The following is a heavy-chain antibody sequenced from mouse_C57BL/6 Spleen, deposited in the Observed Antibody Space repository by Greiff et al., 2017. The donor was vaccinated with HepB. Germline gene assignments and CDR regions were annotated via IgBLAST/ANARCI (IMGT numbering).Heavy chain of an antibody. CDR3: ARSRIYDGYSFAY. V-gene: IGHV5-17*01. CDR2: ISSGSSTI. CDR1: GFTFSDYG. D-gene: IGHD2-3*01. Sequence: EVQRVESGGGLVKPGGSLKLSCAASGFTFSDYGMHWVRQAPEKGLEWVAYISSGSSTIYYADTVKGRFTISRDNAKNTLFLQMTSLRSEDTAMYYCARSRIYDGYSFAYGGQGTLVTVSA. J-gene: IGHJ3*01.